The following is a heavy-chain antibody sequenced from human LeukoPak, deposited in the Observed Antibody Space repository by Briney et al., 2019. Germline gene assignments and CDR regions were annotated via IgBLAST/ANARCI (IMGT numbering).Heavy chain of an antibody. CDR1: GFTFSSYA. CDR3: AYSNYLGNFDY. Sequence: PGGSLRLSCAASGFTFSSYAMHWVRQAPGKGLEWVAVISYDGSNKYYADSVKGRFTISRDNSKNTLYLQMNSLRAEDTAVYYCAYSNYLGNFDYWGQGTLVTVSS. V-gene: IGHV3-30-3*01. J-gene: IGHJ4*02. D-gene: IGHD4-11*01. CDR2: ISYDGSNK.